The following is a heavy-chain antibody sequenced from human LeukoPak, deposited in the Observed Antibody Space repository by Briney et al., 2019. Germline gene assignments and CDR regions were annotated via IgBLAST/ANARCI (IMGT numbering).Heavy chain of an antibody. Sequence: GGSLRLSCAASGFTFSSYWMSWVRQAPGKGLEWVANIKQDGSEKYYVDSVKGRFTISRDNAKNTLYLQMNSLRAEDTAVYYCAKDRRAGSYDYWGQGTLVTVSS. J-gene: IGHJ4*02. V-gene: IGHV3-7*03. CDR2: IKQDGSEK. CDR1: GFTFSSYW. CDR3: AKDRRAGSYDY. D-gene: IGHD3-10*01.